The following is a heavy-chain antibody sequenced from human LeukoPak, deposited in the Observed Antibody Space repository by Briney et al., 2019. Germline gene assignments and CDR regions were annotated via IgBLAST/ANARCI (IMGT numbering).Heavy chain of an antibody. D-gene: IGHD3-22*01. CDR3: ARASANPDSSGYSAYFDY. CDR2: IYYSGST. V-gene: IGHV4-39*07. J-gene: IGHJ4*02. Sequence: PSETLSLTCTVSGGSISSSSYYWGRIRQPPGKGLEWIGSIYYSGSTYYNPSLKSRVTISVDTSKNQFSLKLSSVTAADTAVYYCARASANPDSSGYSAYFDYWGQGTLVTVSS. CDR1: GGSISSSSYY.